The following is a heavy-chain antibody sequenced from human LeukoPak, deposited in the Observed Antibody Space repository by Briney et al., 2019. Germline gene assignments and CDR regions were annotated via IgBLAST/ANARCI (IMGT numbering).Heavy chain of an antibody. D-gene: IGHD6-13*01. CDR2: ISSTGTTI. V-gene: IGHV3-48*03. CDR1: GFTFSSYE. Sequence: GGSLRPSCSASGFTFSSYEMNWVRQAPGKGLEWVSYISSTGTTIYYADSVRGQFTISRDNAENSLYLQMNSLRADDTAVYYCARGGGYISSWSYFDYWGQGTLVTVSS. J-gene: IGHJ4*02. CDR3: ARGGGYISSWSYFDY.